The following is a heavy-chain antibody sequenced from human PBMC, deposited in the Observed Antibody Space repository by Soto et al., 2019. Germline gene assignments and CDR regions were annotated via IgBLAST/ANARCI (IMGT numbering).Heavy chain of an antibody. J-gene: IGHJ5*02. Sequence: ASVKVSCKASGYTFTSYYLHWVRQAPGQGLEWMGWMNPNSGNTGYAQKFQGRVTMTRNTSISTAYMELSSLRSEDTAVYYCARGRGAGTPRRYWFDPWGQGTLVTVSS. V-gene: IGHV1-8*02. CDR1: GYTFTSYY. CDR3: ARGRGAGTPRRYWFDP. CDR2: MNPNSGNT. D-gene: IGHD1-7*01.